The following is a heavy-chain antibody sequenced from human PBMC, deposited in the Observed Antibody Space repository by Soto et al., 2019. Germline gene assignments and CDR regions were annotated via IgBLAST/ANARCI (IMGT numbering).Heavy chain of an antibody. CDR2: IIPIFGTA. Sequence: QDQLVQSGAEVKKPGSSVKVSCKASGGTFSSYAISWVRQAPGQGLEWMGGIIPIFGTADYAQKFQGRVTITADESTSTAYMDRSSLRSEDTAVYYCARHLGGNHYYYGMDVWGQGTTVTVSS. J-gene: IGHJ6*02. D-gene: IGHD3-16*01. CDR3: ARHLGGNHYYYGMDV. V-gene: IGHV1-69*12. CDR1: GGTFSSYA.